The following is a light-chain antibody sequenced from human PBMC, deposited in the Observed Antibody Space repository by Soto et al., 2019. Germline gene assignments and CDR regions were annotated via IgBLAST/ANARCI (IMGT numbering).Light chain of an antibody. J-gene: IGKJ2*01. CDR2: GAS. CDR3: QQRSNWPPDT. V-gene: IGKV3-11*01. CDR1: QSVGNY. Sequence: EIVLTQSPATLSLSPGERATLSCRASQSVGNYLAWYQQKPGQAPRLLIYGASTRASGIPARFSGSVSGTDFTLTISSREAEDFAVYYCQQRSNWPPDTFGEGTKLEIK.